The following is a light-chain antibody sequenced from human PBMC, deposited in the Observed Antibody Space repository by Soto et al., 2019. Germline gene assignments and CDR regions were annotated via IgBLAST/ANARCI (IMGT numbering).Light chain of an antibody. CDR1: QGVSSY. CDR3: QHYGDSRT. CDR2: GAS. J-gene: IGKJ1*01. Sequence: ELVFTQPPAPVSLSAGERAPPPCRASQGVSSYLAWYQQNPGQAPRLLIYGASGRATGIPDRFGGSGSGTDFTLTISRLEPDDFAVYYCQHYGDSRTFGQGTKVDIK. V-gene: IGKV3-20*01.